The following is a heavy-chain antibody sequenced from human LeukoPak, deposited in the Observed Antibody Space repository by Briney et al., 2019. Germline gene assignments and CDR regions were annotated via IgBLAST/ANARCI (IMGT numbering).Heavy chain of an antibody. Sequence: ASVKVSCKASGYTFTNYHLHWVRQAPGQGLEWMGIINPNSGSTRYTQEFQGRVTMTRDTSTSTVYMELRSLTSADTAIYFCARRSLLVAGIYYFDSWGQGTLVTVSS. CDR3: ARRSLLVAGIYYFDS. CDR2: INPNSGST. J-gene: IGHJ4*02. D-gene: IGHD6-19*01. CDR1: GYTFTNYH. V-gene: IGHV1-46*01.